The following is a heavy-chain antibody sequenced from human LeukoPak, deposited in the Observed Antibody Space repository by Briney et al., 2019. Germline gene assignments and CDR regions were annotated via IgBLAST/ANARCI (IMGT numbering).Heavy chain of an antibody. CDR3: AKDLLETTVTTLDY. CDR1: GFNFSSYG. CDR2: ISYDGSNK. V-gene: IGHV3-30*18. Sequence: GGSLRLSCAASGFNFSSYGMHWVRQAPGKGLEWVAVISYDGSNKYYADSVKGRFTISRDNSKNTLYLQMNSLRAEDTAVYYCAKDLLETTVTTLDYWGQGTLVTVSS. J-gene: IGHJ4*02. D-gene: IGHD4-17*01.